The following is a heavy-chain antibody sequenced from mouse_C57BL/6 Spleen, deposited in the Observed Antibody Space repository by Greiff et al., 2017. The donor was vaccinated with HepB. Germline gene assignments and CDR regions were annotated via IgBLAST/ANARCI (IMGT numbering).Heavy chain of an antibody. V-gene: IGHV1-69*01. CDR1: GYTFTSYW. J-gene: IGHJ2*01. D-gene: IGHD1-1*01. Sequence: QVQLQQPGAELVMPGASVKLSCKASGYTFTSYWMHWVKQRPGQGLEWIGEIDPSDSYTNYNQKFKGKSTLTVDKFSSTAYMQLSSLTSEDSAVYYCARSHYGSSYDYFDYWGQGTTLTVSS. CDR3: ARSHYGSSYDYFDY. CDR2: IDPSDSYT.